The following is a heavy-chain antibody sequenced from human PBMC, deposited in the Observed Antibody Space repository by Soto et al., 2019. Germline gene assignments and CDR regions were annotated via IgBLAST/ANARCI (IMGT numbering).Heavy chain of an antibody. D-gene: IGHD3-16*01. J-gene: IGHJ4*02. CDR1: GFSVNNY. CDR3: AGAPSALYDY. CDR2: MYSGGGT. V-gene: IGHV3-53*01. Sequence: GGSLRLSCAASGFSVNNYMSWVRQAPGKGLEWVSVMYSGGGTCYTDSVKGRFTISRNNSKNTLYLQMNSLRAEDPALYYCAGAPSALYDYWGQGTLVTVSS.